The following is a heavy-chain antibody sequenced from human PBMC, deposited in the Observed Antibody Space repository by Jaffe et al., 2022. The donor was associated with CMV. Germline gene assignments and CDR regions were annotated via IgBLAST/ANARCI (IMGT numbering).Heavy chain of an antibody. CDR2: ISSSSSTI. J-gene: IGHJ6*02. CDR1: GFTFSSYS. Sequence: EVQLVESGGGLVQPGGSLRLSCAASGFTFSSYSMNWVRQAPGKGLEWVSYISSSSSTIYYADSVKGRFTISRDNAKNSLYLQMNSLRDEDTAVYYCARDNGGYSSSSGFDYYYYYGMDVWGQGTTVTVSS. CDR3: ARDNGGYSSSSGFDYYYYYGMDV. V-gene: IGHV3-48*02. D-gene: IGHD6-6*01.